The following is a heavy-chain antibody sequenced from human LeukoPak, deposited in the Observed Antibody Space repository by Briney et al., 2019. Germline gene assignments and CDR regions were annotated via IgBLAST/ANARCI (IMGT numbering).Heavy chain of an antibody. Sequence: PRGSLRVSCAKSGFSFSRYGMHSVRQAPGKGLEWVAVIWYDESDKYYADSVKGRFTISRDNSKNTLYLQMNSLRAEDTAVYYCARRHSCSIGFFDYWCQGTLVTVSS. J-gene: IGHJ4*02. V-gene: IGHV3-33*01. CDR1: GFSFSRYG. D-gene: IGHD6-6*01. CDR2: IWYDESDK. CDR3: ARRHSCSIGFFDY.